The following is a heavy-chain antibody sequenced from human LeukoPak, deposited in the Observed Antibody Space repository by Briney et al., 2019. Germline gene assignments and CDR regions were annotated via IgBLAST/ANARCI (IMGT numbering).Heavy chain of an antibody. V-gene: IGHV4-31*03. D-gene: IGHD3-3*01. J-gene: IGHJ3*02. CDR3: ARVGDAFDI. CDR2: IYYSGST. Sequence: SETLSLTCTVSGGSISSGGYYWSWIRQHPGKGLEWIGYIYYSGSTYYNPPLKSRVPTSVRASKNQFSLKLSSVTPAATAVYYCARVGDAFDIWGQGTMVTVSS. CDR1: GGSISSGGYY.